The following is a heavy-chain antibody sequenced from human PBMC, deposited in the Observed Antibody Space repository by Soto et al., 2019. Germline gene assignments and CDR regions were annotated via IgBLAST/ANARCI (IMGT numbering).Heavy chain of an antibody. CDR2: IYYSGST. Sequence: PSETLSLTCTVSGGSISSYYWSWIRQPPGKGLEWIGYIYYSGSTNYNPSLKSRVTISVDTSKNQFSLKLSSVTAADTAVYYCARAWSPIAVADVLGLDYFDYWGQGTLVTVSS. D-gene: IGHD6-19*01. V-gene: IGHV4-59*08. CDR1: GGSISSYY. J-gene: IGHJ4*02. CDR3: ARAWSPIAVADVLGLDYFDY.